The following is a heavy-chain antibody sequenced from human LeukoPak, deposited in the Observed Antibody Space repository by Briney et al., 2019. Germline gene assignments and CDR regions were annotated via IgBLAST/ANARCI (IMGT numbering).Heavy chain of an antibody. V-gene: IGHV3-21*01. J-gene: IGHJ4*02. CDR3: ARGMMQPRAGLPPYFDY. CDR1: GFTFTSYS. D-gene: IGHD2-21*02. CDR2: ISSSSSYI. Sequence: GGSLRLSCAASGFTFTSYSMNWVRQAPGQGLEWVSSISSSSSYIYYADSLKGRFTISRDKARTPAYMQMSSLIAEDPAVYYCARGMMQPRAGLPPYFDYWGQGTLVTVSS.